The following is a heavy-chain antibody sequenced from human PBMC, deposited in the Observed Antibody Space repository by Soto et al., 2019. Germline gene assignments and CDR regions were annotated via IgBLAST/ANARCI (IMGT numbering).Heavy chain of an antibody. J-gene: IGHJ4*02. Sequence: LRLCCAASGFTFSTSELSWVRQAPGKGLEWVSYISSSGSTIYYADSVKGRFTISRDNAKKSLYLQMNSLRAADTAVYYCARWELLTGFDYWGQGTLVTVSS. V-gene: IGHV3-48*03. CDR1: GFTFSTSE. CDR3: ARWELLTGFDY. D-gene: IGHD1-26*01. CDR2: ISSSGSTI.